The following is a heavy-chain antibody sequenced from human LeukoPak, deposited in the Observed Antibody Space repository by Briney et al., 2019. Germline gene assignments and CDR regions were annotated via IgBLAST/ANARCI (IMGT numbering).Heavy chain of an antibody. CDR1: GYTFTGYY. D-gene: IGHD4-17*01. CDR3: ARDPDYGDVKSLDY. CDR2: INPNSGGT. V-gene: IGHV1-2*02. Sequence: ASVKVSCKASGYTFTGYYMHWVRQAPGQGLEWMGWINPNSGGTNYARKFQGRVTMTRDTSISTAYMELSRLRSDDTAVYYCARDPDYGDVKSLDYWGQGTLVTVSS. J-gene: IGHJ4*02.